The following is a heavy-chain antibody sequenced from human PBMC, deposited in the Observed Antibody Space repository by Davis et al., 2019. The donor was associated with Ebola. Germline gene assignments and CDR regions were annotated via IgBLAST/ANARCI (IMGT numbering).Heavy chain of an antibody. D-gene: IGHD1-14*01. V-gene: IGHV1-58*02. CDR3: AASAGTVGKFDF. CDR1: GFTFANSA. Sequence: SVKVSCKAPGFTFANSAIQWARQARGQRLEWVGSVVVGTNNIQYAQKFQGRVTITRDMTTNPAYMELSSLSSEDTALYYCAASAGTVGKFDFWGQGSLVSVSS. J-gene: IGHJ4*02. CDR2: VVVGTNNI.